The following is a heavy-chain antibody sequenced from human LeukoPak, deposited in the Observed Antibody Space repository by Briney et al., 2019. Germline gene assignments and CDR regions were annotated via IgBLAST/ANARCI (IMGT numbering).Heavy chain of an antibody. CDR2: ISTYNGNT. D-gene: IGHD1-1*01. CDR1: GYTSSTYG. Sequence: ASVKVSCKPSGYTSSTYGISWMRQAPGQGLEWMGWISTYNGNTNYAQKFQGRVTMTTDTSTSTAYMELRSLRSDDTAIYYCARDVPGSIGTTALFDPWGQGTLVTVSS. V-gene: IGHV1-18*01. J-gene: IGHJ5*02. CDR3: ARDVPGSIGTTALFDP.